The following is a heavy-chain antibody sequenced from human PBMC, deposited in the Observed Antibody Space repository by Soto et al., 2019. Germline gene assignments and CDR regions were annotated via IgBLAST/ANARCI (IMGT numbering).Heavy chain of an antibody. CDR2: ISAYNGNR. J-gene: IGHJ5*01. Sequence: QVQLLQSGAEVKKPWASVKVSCKASGYTFTHYGITWLRQAPGQGPEWMGWISAYNGNRDYAQNLQDRVTMTTDTSTSTAYMELRSLRSDDTAVYYCARPQNDILTDSYTNFFDSWGQGTLVTVSS. D-gene: IGHD3-9*01. CDR3: ARPQNDILTDSYTNFFDS. V-gene: IGHV1-18*01. CDR1: GYTFTHYG.